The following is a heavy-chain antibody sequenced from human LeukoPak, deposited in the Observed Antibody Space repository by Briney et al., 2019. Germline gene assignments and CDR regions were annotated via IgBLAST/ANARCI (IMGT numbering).Heavy chain of an antibody. J-gene: IGHJ4*02. CDR3: ASSPTRYDILTGYSPYFDY. CDR2: INHSGST. D-gene: IGHD3-9*01. V-gene: IGHV4-34*01. CDR1: GGSFSGYY. Sequence: SETLSLTCAVYGGSFSGYYWSWIRQPPGKGLEWIGEINHSGSTNYNPSLKSRVTISVDTSKNQFSLKLSSVTATDTAVYYCASSPTRYDILTGYSPYFDYWGQGTLVTVSS.